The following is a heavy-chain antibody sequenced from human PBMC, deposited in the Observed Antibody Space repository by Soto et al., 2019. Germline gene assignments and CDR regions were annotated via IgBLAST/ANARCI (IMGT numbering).Heavy chain of an antibody. CDR3: ATTYYYDSSGYYDYYYYGMDV. J-gene: IGHJ6*02. V-gene: IGHV1-18*01. Sequence: ASVKVSCKASGYTFTSYGISWLRQAPGQGLGWMGWISAYNGNTNYAQKLQGRVTMTTDTSTSTAYMELRSLRSDDTAVYYCATTYYYDSSGYYDYYYYGMDVWGQETTVTVSS. CDR2: ISAYNGNT. CDR1: GYTFTSYG. D-gene: IGHD3-22*01.